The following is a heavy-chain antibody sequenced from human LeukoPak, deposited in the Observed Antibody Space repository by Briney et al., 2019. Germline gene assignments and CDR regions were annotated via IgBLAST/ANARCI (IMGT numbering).Heavy chain of an antibody. D-gene: IGHD6-19*01. V-gene: IGHV4-34*01. Sequence: SETLSLTCAVYGGSFSGYYWSWIRQPPGKGLEWIGEINHSGSTNYNPSLKSRVTISVDTSKNQFSLKLSSATAADTAVYYCARMSSGYDYWGQGTLVTVSS. J-gene: IGHJ4*02. CDR2: INHSGST. CDR3: ARMSSGYDY. CDR1: GGSFSGYY.